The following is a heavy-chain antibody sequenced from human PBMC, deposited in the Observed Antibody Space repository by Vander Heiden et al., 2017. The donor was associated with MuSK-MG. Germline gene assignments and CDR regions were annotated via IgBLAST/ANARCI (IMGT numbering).Heavy chain of an antibody. V-gene: IGHV1-69*01. CDR1: GGTFSSYA. CDR3: ARMIGYCSGGSCYPPNDY. J-gene: IGHJ4*02. D-gene: IGHD2-15*01. Sequence: QVQLVQSGAEVKKPGSSVKVSCKASGGTFSSYAISWVRQAPGQGLEWMGGIIPIFGTANYAQKFQGRVTITADESTSTAYMELSSLRSEDTAVYYCARMIGYCSGGSCYPPNDYWGQGTLVTVSS. CDR2: IIPIFGTA.